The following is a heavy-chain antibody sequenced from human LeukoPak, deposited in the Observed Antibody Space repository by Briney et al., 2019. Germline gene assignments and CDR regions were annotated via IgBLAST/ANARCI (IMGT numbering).Heavy chain of an antibody. V-gene: IGHV3-7*01. Sequence: GGSLRLSCAASGFTFSDYWMSWVRQAPGKGLEWVANIRQDGSEKFYVDSMKGRITISRDNAKNSLYMQMNSLRAEDTAVYYCATYGDYGSYDYWGQGTLVTVSS. CDR3: ATYGDYGSYDY. CDR2: IRQDGSEK. CDR1: GFTFSDYW. D-gene: IGHD4-17*01. J-gene: IGHJ4*02.